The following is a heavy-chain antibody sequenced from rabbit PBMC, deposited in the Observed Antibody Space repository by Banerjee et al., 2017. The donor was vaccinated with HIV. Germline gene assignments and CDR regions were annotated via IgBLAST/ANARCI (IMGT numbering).Heavy chain of an antibody. CDR1: GFSFSSNYW. J-gene: IGHJ4*01. D-gene: IGHD6-1*01. Sequence: LEESGGGLVQPEGSLALTCTASGFSFSSNYWICWVRQAPGKGLEWIACIDAGSGSAYYASWAKGRFTISKTSSTTVTLQMTSLTAADTATYFCAVGDAGYAGYGYAIFGYFNLWGQGTLVTDS. V-gene: IGHV1S45*01. CDR3: AVGDAGYAGYGYAIFGYFNL. CDR2: IDAGSGSA.